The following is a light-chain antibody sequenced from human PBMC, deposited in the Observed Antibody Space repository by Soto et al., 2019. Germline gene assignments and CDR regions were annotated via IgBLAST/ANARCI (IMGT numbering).Light chain of an antibody. CDR3: ATWDDSLGGPV. Sequence: QSALTQPPSASGTPGQRVTISCSGSSSNIGSNYVYWYQQFPGTAPKLLICRNNQRPSGVADRFSGSKSGTSASLAISGLRSEDEGDYYCATWDDSLGGPVFGGGTKLTVL. CDR2: RNN. CDR1: SSNIGSNY. V-gene: IGLV1-47*01. J-gene: IGLJ2*01.